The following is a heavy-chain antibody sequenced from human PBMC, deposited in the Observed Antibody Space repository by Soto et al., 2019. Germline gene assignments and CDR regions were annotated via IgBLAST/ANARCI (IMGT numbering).Heavy chain of an antibody. CDR2: TYHSEST. V-gene: IGHV4-4*02. J-gene: IGHJ4*02. CDR3: ARYDFGIFDY. CDR1: GDSVTSSNW. D-gene: IGHD4-17*01. Sequence: SETLSLTCTVSGDSVTSSNWWSWVRQPPGKGLEWIGETYHSESTNYNPSLKSRVTMSIDKSKNQFSLKLTSVTAADTAVYFCARYDFGIFDYWGQGTLVTVSS.